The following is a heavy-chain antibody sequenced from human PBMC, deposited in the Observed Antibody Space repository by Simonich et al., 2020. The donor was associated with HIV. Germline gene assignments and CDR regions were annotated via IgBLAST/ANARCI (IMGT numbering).Heavy chain of an antibody. D-gene: IGHD3-22*01. V-gene: IGHV4-34*01. CDR3: ATQSMIVVAGDDDAFDI. Sequence: QVQLQQWGAGLLKPSETLSLTCAVYGGSFSGYYWSWIRQPPGKGLEWIGEINHSGNTNYNPSLKSRVTISVDTSKNQFSLKLNSVTAADTAVYYCATQSMIVVAGDDDAFDIWGQGTMVTVSS. J-gene: IGHJ3*02. CDR2: INHSGNT. CDR1: GGSFSGYY.